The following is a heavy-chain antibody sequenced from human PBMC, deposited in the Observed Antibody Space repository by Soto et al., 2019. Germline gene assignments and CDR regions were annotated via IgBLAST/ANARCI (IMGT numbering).Heavy chain of an antibody. Sequence: SETLSLTCTVSGGSISSYYWSWIRQPPGKGLEWIGYIYYSGSTNYNPSLKSRVTISVDTSKNQFSLKLSSVTAADTAVYYCARGRPQKGGYCSSTSCYSYYYYMDGWGKGTTVTVSS. J-gene: IGHJ6*03. CDR3: ARGRPQKGGYCSSTSCYSYYYYMDG. V-gene: IGHV4-59*01. CDR1: GGSISSYY. CDR2: IYYSGST. D-gene: IGHD2-2*01.